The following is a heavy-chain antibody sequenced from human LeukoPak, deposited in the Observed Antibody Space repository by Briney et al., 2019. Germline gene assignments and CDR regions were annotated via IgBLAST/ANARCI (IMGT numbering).Heavy chain of an antibody. CDR3: AKGSGWYV. J-gene: IGHJ4*02. CDR2: ISGSGGST. Sequence: PGGSLRLSCAASGFTFSSSSMSWVRQAPGKGLEWVSVISGSGGSTDYADSVKGRFTISRDNSKNTLYLQINSLRAEDTAVYCCAKGSGWYVWGQGTLVTVSS. D-gene: IGHD6-19*01. V-gene: IGHV3-23*01. CDR1: GFTFSSSS.